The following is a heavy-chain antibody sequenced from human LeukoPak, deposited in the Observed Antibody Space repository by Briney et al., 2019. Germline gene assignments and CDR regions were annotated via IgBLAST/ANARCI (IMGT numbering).Heavy chain of an antibody. CDR3: ARDLPPYERFGTQAFDI. J-gene: IGHJ3*02. D-gene: IGHD3-16*01. V-gene: IGHV4-4*07. CDR1: GGSISSYY. CDR2: ISTSGST. Sequence: PETLSLTCTVSGGSISSYYWTWIRQPAGKGLEWIGRISTSGSTNYNPSLKSRVTISVDKSKNQFSLKLSSVTAADTAVYYCARDLPPYERFGTQAFDIWGQGTMVTVSS.